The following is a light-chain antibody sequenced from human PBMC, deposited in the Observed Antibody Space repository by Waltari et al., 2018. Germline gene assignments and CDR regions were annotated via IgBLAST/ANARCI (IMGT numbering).Light chain of an antibody. CDR1: QNIGRY. Sequence: ELVLTQSPGTLSLSPGERATLSCRASQNIGRYLVWYQQKPGQPPRLLIYAASTRATGIPDRFIGSGSGTGFSLTIARLEPEDFAVYFCQNHERLPATFGQGTKVEI. CDR3: QNHERLPAT. V-gene: IGKV3-20*01. J-gene: IGKJ1*01. CDR2: AAS.